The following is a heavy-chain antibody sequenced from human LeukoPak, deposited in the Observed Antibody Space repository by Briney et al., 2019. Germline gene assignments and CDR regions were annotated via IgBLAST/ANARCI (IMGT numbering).Heavy chain of an antibody. CDR3: ARVRVGAHWFDP. J-gene: IGHJ5*02. CDR2: IYYSGST. V-gene: IGHV4-30-4*08. Sequence: SETLSLTCTVSGGSISRGDYYWSWIRQPPGKGLGWIGYIYYSGSTYYNPSLKSRVTISVDTSKDQFSLKLSSVTAADTAVYYCARVRVGAHWFDPWGQGTLVTVSS. CDR1: GGSISRGDYY. D-gene: IGHD1-26*01.